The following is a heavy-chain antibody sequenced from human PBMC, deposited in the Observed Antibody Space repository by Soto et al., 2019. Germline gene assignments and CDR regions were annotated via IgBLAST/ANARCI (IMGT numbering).Heavy chain of an antibody. CDR1: GGTFSSYT. CDR3: ARGPSAIIVGAAGAFDI. J-gene: IGHJ3*02. Sequence: QVQLVQSGAEVKKPGSSVKVSCKASGGTFSSYTISWVRQAPGQGLEWMGRIIPILGIANYAQKFQGRVTITADKSTRTAYRELSSLRSEDTAVYYCARGPSAIIVGAAGAFDIWGQGTMVTVSS. D-gene: IGHD1-26*01. CDR2: IIPILGIA. V-gene: IGHV1-69*02.